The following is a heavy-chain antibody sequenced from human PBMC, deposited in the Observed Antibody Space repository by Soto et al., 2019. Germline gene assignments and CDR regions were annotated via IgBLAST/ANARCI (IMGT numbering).Heavy chain of an antibody. CDR2: IVVISNTA. CDR3: ARAIKRWEVHYYFDY. CDR1: GSTFNNFA. D-gene: IGHD1-26*01. J-gene: IGHJ4*02. Sequence: QVVLLQSGAEVKEPGSSVRVSCEVSGSTFNNFAFSWVRQAPGHGPEWMGGIVVISNTADYSQRFQDRVTLSAGTSTNTLYMELGSLTFEDTAVYYCARAIKRWEVHYYFDYWGQGTLVTVSS. V-gene: IGHV1-69*06.